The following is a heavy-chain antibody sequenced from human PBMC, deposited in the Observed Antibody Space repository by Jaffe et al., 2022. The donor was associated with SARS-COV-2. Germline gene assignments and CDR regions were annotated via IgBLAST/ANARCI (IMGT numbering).Heavy chain of an antibody. CDR3: ARAGILYSSSPPRGFDY. D-gene: IGHD6-6*01. CDR2: ISSSSSYT. V-gene: IGHV3-11*06. Sequence: QVQLVESGGGLVKPGGSLRLSCAASGFTFSDYYMSWIRQAPGKGLEWVSYISSSSSYTNYADSVKGRFTISRDNAKNSLYLQMNSLRAEDTAVYYCARAGILYSSSPPRGFDYWGQGTLVTVSS. J-gene: IGHJ4*02. CDR1: GFTFSDYY.